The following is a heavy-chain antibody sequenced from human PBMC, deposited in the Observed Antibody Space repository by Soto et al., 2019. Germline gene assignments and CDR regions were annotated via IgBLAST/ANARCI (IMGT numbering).Heavy chain of an antibody. CDR3: ARGDCSSTSCRTYYYSGMDV. Sequence: SETLSLTCTVSGGSISSGDYYWSWIRQPPGKGLEWIGYIYYSGSTYYNPSLKSRVTISVDTSKNQFSLKLSSVTAADTAVYYCARGDCSSTSCRTYYYSGMDVWGQGTTVTVSS. J-gene: IGHJ6*02. CDR2: IYYSGST. CDR1: GGSISSGDYY. V-gene: IGHV4-30-4*01. D-gene: IGHD2-2*01.